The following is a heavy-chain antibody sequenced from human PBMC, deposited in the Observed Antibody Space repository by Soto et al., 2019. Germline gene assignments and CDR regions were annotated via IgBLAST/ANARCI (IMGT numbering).Heavy chain of an antibody. CDR1: GGSISSYY. J-gene: IGHJ5*02. CDR3: ASVYSSGYYHWFDP. V-gene: IGHV4-59*06. D-gene: IGHD3-22*01. CDR2: IYYSGST. Sequence: SETLSLTCTVSGGSISSYYWSWIRQPPGKGLEWIGYIYYSGSTYYNPSLKSRVTISVDTSKNQFSLKLSSVTAADTAVYYCASVYSSGYYHWFDPWGQGTLVTVSS.